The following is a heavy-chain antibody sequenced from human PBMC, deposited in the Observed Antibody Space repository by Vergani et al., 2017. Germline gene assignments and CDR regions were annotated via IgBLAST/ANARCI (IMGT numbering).Heavy chain of an antibody. CDR2: IKQEGSEK. Sequence: EVQLVESGGGLVQPGGSLRLSCAASGFTFSSYWMSWVRQAPGKGLEWVANIKQEGSEKYYVDSVKGRFTDSRDNAKNSLYLQINSLRARDTAVYYCARNRYYYGMDVWSQGSTVTVSS. J-gene: IGHJ6*02. CDR3: ARNRYYYGMDV. D-gene: IGHD1-14*01. CDR1: GFTFSSYW. V-gene: IGHV3-7*01.